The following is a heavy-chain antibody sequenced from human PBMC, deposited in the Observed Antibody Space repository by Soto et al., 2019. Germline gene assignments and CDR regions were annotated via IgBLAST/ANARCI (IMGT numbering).Heavy chain of an antibody. CDR3: ARPSRITMVRGVPTDAFDI. CDR1: GFTFSSYA. CDR2: SSGSGGST. Sequence: EVQLLESGGGWVQPGGSLRLSCAASGFTFSSYAMSWVRQAPGRGLEWVSASSGSGGSTYYADSVKGRFTISRDNSKNTLYLQMNSLRAEDTAVYYCARPSRITMVRGVPTDAFDIWGQGTMVTVSS. D-gene: IGHD3-10*01. J-gene: IGHJ3*02. V-gene: IGHV3-23*01.